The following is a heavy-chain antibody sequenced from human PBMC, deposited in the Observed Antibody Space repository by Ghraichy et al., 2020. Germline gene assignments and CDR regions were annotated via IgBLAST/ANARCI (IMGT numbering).Heavy chain of an antibody. D-gene: IGHD2/OR15-2a*01. J-gene: IGHJ2*01. CDR1: GGSIRSYY. V-gene: IGHV4-59*01. CDR2: ISNSGST. CDR3: ARRPRGDFRAWYFDL. Sequence: ESLNISCTVSGGSIRSYYWSWIRQPPGKGLEWIGYISNSGSTNYNPSLKSRVTISLDTSKNQFSLKLSSVTAADTAVYYCARRPRGDFRAWYFDLWGRGTLVTVSS.